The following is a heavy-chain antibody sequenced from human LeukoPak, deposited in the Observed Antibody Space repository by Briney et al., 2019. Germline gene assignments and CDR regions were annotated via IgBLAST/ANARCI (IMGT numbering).Heavy chain of an antibody. Sequence: GASVKVSCKASGGTFSNYAITWVRQAPGQGLEWMGGIIPIFGTANYAQKFQGRVTITADKSTSTAYMELSSLRSEDTAVYYCARAGIVRPRPDYWGQRALVTVSS. CDR1: GGTFSNYA. V-gene: IGHV1-69*06. J-gene: IGHJ4*02. CDR2: IIPIFGTA. D-gene: IGHD1-14*01. CDR3: ARAGIVRPRPDY.